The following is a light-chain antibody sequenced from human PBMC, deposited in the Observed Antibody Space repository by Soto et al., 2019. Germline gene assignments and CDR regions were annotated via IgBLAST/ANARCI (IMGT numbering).Light chain of an antibody. J-gene: IGKJ1*01. Sequence: EIVLTQSPGTLSLSPGERATLSCRASQSVSSSYLAWYQQKPGQAPRLLIYGASSRATGIPDRFSGSGSGTDFTLTISRLEPEDFAVYYCLQDHNYPWTFGQGTRVEIK. CDR2: GAS. CDR3: LQDHNYPWT. V-gene: IGKV3-20*01. CDR1: QSVSSSY.